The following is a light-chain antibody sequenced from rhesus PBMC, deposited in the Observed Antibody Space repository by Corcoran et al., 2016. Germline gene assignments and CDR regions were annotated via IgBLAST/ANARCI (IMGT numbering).Light chain of an antibody. CDR2: KAS. J-gene: IGKJ4*01. CDR3: QQYSSRPLT. Sequence: DIQMTQSPSSLSASVGDTVTITFRASQGISSWLAWYQQKLGKAPKLLLYKASSLQRGVPSRFSGSGSGTDFTLTISILQSEDFATYYCQQYSSRPLTFGGGTKVELK. V-gene: IGKV1-22*01. CDR1: QGISSW.